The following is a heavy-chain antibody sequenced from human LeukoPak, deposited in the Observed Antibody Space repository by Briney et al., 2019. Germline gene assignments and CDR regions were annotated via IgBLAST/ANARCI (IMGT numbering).Heavy chain of an antibody. V-gene: IGHV1-69*01. CDR1: GGTFSDYS. CDR2: VIPTFGTA. J-gene: IGHJ6*03. CDR3: ATNPYCKSSTCYAHYYYHSYMDV. Sequence: SVKVSCKTSGGTFSDYSITWVRQAPGQGLEWMGGVIPTFGTANYAQKFQGRVIITADESTSTAYMELSSLRSEDTAVYYCATNPYCKSSTCYAHYYYHSYMDVWGKGTTVIVSS. D-gene: IGHD2/OR15-2a*01.